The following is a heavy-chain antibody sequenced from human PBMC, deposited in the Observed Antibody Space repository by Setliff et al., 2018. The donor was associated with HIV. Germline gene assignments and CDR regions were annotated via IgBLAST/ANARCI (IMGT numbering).Heavy chain of an antibody. CDR2: IIPIFGTE. CDR1: GGTFSSSP. CDR3: ARGSEISFYYGSGNYYLGAY. V-gene: IGHV1-69*05. J-gene: IGHJ4*02. Sequence: SVKVSCKASGGTFSSSPISWVRQAPGRGLEWVGGIIPIFGTENYAQKFQGRATITTDESTTTAYMELNNLRSDDTAVYYCARGSEISFYYGSGNYYLGAYWGQGTLVTSPQ. D-gene: IGHD3-10*01.